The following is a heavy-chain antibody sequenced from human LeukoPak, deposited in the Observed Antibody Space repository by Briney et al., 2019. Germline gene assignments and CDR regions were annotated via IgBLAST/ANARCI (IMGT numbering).Heavy chain of an antibody. D-gene: IGHD1-1*01. CDR1: GLTFSSYD. J-gene: IGHJ3*02. CDR2: IGATGDT. Sequence: GGSLRLSCAVSGLTFSSYDMHWVRQAPGEGLEWVSSIGATGDTYYAGSVKGRFTISRENAKKSLYLQMSSLRVEDTAVYFCVLGAYWNDDKNAFHIWGPGTMVTVSS. V-gene: IGHV3-13*01. CDR3: VLGAYWNDDKNAFHI.